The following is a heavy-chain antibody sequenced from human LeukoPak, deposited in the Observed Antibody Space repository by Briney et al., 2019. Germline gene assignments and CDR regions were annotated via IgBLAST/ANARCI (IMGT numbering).Heavy chain of an antibody. Sequence: KTSETLSLTCAVYGGSFSDYYWSWIRQPPGKGLEWLGEINHSGTTNYSPSLKSRVSISVDTSKNQFSLKLNSVTAADAAMYYCASHYSSGSYRYTGSFDSWGQGMLVNVSS. J-gene: IGHJ4*02. CDR2: INHSGTT. CDR1: GGSFSDYY. D-gene: IGHD3-16*02. V-gene: IGHV4-34*01. CDR3: ASHYSSGSYRYTGSFDS.